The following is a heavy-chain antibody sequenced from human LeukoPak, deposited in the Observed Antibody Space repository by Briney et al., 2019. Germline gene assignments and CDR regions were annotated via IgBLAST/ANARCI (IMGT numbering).Heavy chain of an antibody. CDR3: ATLQLLRAFDV. CDR1: GFTFSSYS. D-gene: IGHD5-18*01. Sequence: GGSLRLSCAASGFTFSSYSMNWVRQAPGKGLEWVSSISSSSSYIYYADSVKGRFTISRDNSKNMLYLQMNSLRAEDTAIYYCATLQLLRAFDVWGQGTMVTVSS. CDR2: ISSSSSYI. V-gene: IGHV3-21*06. J-gene: IGHJ3*01.